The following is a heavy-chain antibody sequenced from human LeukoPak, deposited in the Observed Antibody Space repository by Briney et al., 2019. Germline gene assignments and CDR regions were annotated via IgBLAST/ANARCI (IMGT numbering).Heavy chain of an antibody. Sequence: SETLSLTCAVYGGSFSGYYWSWIRQPPGKGLEWIGEINHSGSTNYNPSLKSRVTISVDTSKNQFSLKLSSVTAADTAVYYCASRGYDSSGYGAFDIWGQGTMVTVSS. CDR3: ASRGYDSSGYGAFDI. V-gene: IGHV4-34*01. J-gene: IGHJ3*02. D-gene: IGHD3-22*01. CDR1: GGSFSGYY. CDR2: INHSGST.